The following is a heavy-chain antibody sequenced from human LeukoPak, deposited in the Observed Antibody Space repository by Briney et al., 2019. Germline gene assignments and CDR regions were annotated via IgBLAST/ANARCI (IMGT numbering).Heavy chain of an antibody. CDR3: AKDLRGGSRTGSWFDP. Sequence: SETLSLTCTVSGGSISSYYWSWIRQPPGKGLEWIGYIYYSGSTNYNPSLKSRVTISVDTSKNQFSLKLSSATAADTAVYYCAKDLRGGSRTGSWFDPWGQGTLVTVSS. D-gene: IGHD1-26*01. V-gene: IGHV4-59*12. CDR1: GGSISSYY. J-gene: IGHJ5*02. CDR2: IYYSGST.